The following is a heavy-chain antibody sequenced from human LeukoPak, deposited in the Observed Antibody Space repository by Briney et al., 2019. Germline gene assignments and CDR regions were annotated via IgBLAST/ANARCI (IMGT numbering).Heavy chain of an antibody. J-gene: IGHJ3*02. D-gene: IGHD2-2*01. CDR2: INPNSGGT. CDR1: GYTFTSYD. CDR3: ARSGPTYCSSTSCYGTDAFDI. V-gene: IGHV1-2*02. Sequence: ASVKVSCKASGYTFTSYDINWVRQATGQGLEWMGWINPNSGGTNYAQKFQGGVTMTRDTSISTAYMELSRLRSDDTAVYYCARSGPTYCSSTSCYGTDAFDIWGQGTMVTVSS.